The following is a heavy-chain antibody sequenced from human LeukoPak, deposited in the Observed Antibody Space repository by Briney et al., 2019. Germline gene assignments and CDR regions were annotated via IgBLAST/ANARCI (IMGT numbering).Heavy chain of an antibody. J-gene: IGHJ4*02. CDR2: ISDSGVST. Sequence: GGSLRLSCAGSGFTFSTYAMSWVRQSPGKGLELVSLISDSGVSTYYADSVRGRFTISRDNSKNTLYLQMNSLRVEDTAVYYCAKRGYGDYGGYFDYWGQGTLVTVSS. D-gene: IGHD4-17*01. V-gene: IGHV3-23*01. CDR3: AKRGYGDYGGYFDY. CDR1: GFTFSTYA.